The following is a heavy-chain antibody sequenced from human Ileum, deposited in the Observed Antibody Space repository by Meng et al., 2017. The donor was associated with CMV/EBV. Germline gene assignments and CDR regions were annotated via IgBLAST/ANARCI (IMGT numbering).Heavy chain of an antibody. CDR3: AKSQNYFGSGGYSDY. CDR1: GFTFDDYA. D-gene: IGHD3-10*01. Sequence: GESLKISCAAFGFTFDDYAMPWVRQAPGKGLEWVSAISGSGTTTYYADSVKGRFATYRDNSKNTLYLQMSNLRAEDTAVYHCAKSQNYFGSGGYSDYWGQGTLVTVSS. V-gene: IGHV3-23*01. J-gene: IGHJ4*02. CDR2: ISGSGTTT.